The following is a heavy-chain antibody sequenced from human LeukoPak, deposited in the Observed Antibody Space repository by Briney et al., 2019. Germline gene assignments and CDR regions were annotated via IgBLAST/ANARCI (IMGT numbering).Heavy chain of an antibody. CDR2: ISSSSSYI. CDR1: GFTFSSYS. V-gene: IGHV3-21*01. CDR3: ARGERWFGELLGIDY. J-gene: IGHJ4*02. Sequence: GGSLRLSCAASGFTFSSYSMNWVRQAPGKGLEWVSSISSSSSYIYYADSVKGRFTISRDNAKNSLYLQMNSLRAEDTAVYYCARGERWFGELLGIDYWGQGTLVTVSS. D-gene: IGHD3-10*01.